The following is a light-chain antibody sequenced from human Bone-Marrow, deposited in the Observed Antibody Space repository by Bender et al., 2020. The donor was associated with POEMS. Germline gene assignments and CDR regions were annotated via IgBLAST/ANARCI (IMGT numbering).Light chain of an antibody. Sequence: QSVLTQPPSVSGAPGQRVTISCTGSSSNTGSGYDINWYQHLPGTAPKLLIYGYNNRPSGVPDRFSGSKSANTASLTVSGLQAEDEADYYCSSYAGSNNVVFGGGTKLTVL. CDR1: SSNTGSGYD. CDR3: SSYAGSNNVV. CDR2: GYN. V-gene: IGLV1-40*01. J-gene: IGLJ2*01.